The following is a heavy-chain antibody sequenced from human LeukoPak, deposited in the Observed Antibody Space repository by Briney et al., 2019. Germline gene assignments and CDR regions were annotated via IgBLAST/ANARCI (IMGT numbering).Heavy chain of an antibody. J-gene: IGHJ4*02. CDR2: ISAYNGNT. Sequence: ASVKVSCKASGYTFTSYGISWVRQAPGQGLEWMGWISAYNGNTNYAQKLQSRVTMTTDTSTSTAYMELRSLRSDDTAVYYCARDGAYYYDSSGYYQFDYWGQGTLVTVSS. CDR1: GYTFTSYG. CDR3: ARDGAYYYDSSGYYQFDY. D-gene: IGHD3-22*01. V-gene: IGHV1-18*01.